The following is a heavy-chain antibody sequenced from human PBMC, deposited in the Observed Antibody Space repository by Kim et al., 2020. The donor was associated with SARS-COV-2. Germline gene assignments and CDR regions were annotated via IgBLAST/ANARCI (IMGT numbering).Heavy chain of an antibody. V-gene: IGHV3-66*01. CDR2: IYSGGST. CDR3: ARDQSITMVRGVIYYYYGMDV. Sequence: GGSLRLSCAASGFTVSSNYMSWVRQAPGKGLEWVSVIYSGGSTYYAASVKGRFTISRDNSKNTLYLQMNSLRAEDTAVYYCARDQSITMVRGVIYYYYGMDVWGQGTTVTVSS. CDR1: GFTVSSNY. D-gene: IGHD3-10*01. J-gene: IGHJ6*02.